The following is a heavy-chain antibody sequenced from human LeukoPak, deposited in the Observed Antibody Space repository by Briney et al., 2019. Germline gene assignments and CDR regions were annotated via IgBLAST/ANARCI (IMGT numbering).Heavy chain of an antibody. D-gene: IGHD3-9*01. J-gene: IGHJ6*02. CDR1: GFTFRSYW. CDR2: IKHDGSEK. V-gene: IGHV3-7*01. CDR3: TRDLMDYDVSTGLHHYYMDV. Sequence: GGSLRLSCAASGFTFRSYWMSWVRQAPGKGLEWVANIKHDGSEKYYVDSVKGRFTISRDNAKNTLYLQMNTLRVEDTAVYYCTRDLMDYDVSTGLHHYYMDVWGQGTTVTVSS.